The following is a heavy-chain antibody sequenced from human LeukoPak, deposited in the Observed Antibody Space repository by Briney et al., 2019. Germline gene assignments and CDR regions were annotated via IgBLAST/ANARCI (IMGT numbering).Heavy chain of an antibody. Sequence: TPSETLSLTCAVYGGSFSGYYWSWIRQPPGKGLEWIGEINHSGSTNYNPSLKSRVTISVDTSKNQFSPKLSSVTAADTAVYYCARRRNYYYYMDVWGKGTTVTVSS. CDR3: ARRRNYYYYMDV. V-gene: IGHV4-34*01. CDR1: GGSFSGYY. J-gene: IGHJ6*03. CDR2: INHSGST.